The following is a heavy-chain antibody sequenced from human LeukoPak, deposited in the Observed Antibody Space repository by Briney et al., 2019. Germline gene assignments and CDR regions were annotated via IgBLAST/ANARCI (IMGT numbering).Heavy chain of an antibody. CDR1: GYSFTSYW. J-gene: IGHJ4*02. CDR2: IYPGDSDT. D-gene: IGHD1/OR15-1a*01. V-gene: IGHV5-51*01. CDR3: ARSLDQTRVDY. Sequence: EESMKISCKGSGYSFTSYWIGWVRQMPGKGMEWMGIIYPGDSDTRYSPSFQGQVTISADKSISTAYLQWSSLKASDTAMYYCARSLDQTRVDYWGQGTLVTVSS.